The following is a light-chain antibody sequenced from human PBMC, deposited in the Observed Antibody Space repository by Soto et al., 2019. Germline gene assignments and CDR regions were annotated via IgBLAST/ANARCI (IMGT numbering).Light chain of an antibody. V-gene: IGKV1-5*03. CDR2: KAS. J-gene: IGKJ2*01. Sequence: DIQMTQSPSTLSASVGDRVTITCRASQSISSWLAWYQQKPGKAPQLLIYKASNLETGVPSRFSGSGSGTEFTLTISGLQPDEFATYYCQHYHGYPYTFGQGTKLEIK. CDR1: QSISSW. CDR3: QHYHGYPYT.